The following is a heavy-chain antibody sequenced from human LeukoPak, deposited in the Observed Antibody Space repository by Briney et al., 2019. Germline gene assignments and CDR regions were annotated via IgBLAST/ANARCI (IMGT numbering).Heavy chain of an antibody. D-gene: IGHD2-15*01. Sequence: ASVKVSCKASGFTFTSSAVQWVRQARGQRLEWIGWIVVGSGNTNYAQKFQERVTITRDMSTSTAYMELSSLRSEDTAVYYCAADAPPYCSGGSCYSRGYYYYGMDVWGQGTTVTVSS. J-gene: IGHJ6*02. CDR2: IVVGSGNT. CDR3: AADAPPYCSGGSCYSRGYYYYGMDV. CDR1: GFTFTSSA. V-gene: IGHV1-58*01.